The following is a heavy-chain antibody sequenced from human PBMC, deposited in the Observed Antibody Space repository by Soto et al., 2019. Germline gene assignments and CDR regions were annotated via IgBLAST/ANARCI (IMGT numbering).Heavy chain of an antibody. CDR2: VNHGGST. V-gene: IGHV4-34*01. J-gene: IGHJ4*02. D-gene: IGHD2-15*01. Sequence: SETLSLTCAVSGGSFSGFFWGWIRQPPGKGLEWIGEVNHGGSTNYNPSLKSRVTISSDTSKNHFSLTLRSVTAAEPAVYYCARAAVAAGGPFDKWGQGALVTVSS. CDR3: ARAAVAAGGPFDK. CDR1: GGSFSGFF.